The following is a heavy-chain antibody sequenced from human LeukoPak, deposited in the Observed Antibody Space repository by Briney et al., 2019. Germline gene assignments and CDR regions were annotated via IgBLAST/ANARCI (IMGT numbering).Heavy chain of an antibody. CDR2: ISYDGSNK. J-gene: IGHJ6*04. D-gene: IGHD5-18*01. CDR3: ARDIGVEDTAMGALYYYYGMDV. Sequence: GGSLRLSCAASGFTFSSYAMHWVRQAPGKGLEWVAVISYDGSNKYYADSVKGRFTISRNNSKNTLYLQMNRLRAEDTAVYYCARDIGVEDTAMGALYYYYGMDVWGKGTTVTVSS. CDR1: GFTFSSYA. V-gene: IGHV3-30*04.